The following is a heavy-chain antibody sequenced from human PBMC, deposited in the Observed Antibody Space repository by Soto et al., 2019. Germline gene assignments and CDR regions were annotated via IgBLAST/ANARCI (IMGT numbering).Heavy chain of an antibody. CDR1: GDSISSSGYY. V-gene: IGHV4-39*01. J-gene: IGHJ4*02. CDR2: IDYSGST. CDR3: ARHFSVSGFEYYFAL. Sequence: PSETLSLTCTVSGDSISSSGYYWAWIRQPPGKGLEWIGNIDYSGSTYYNPSLKSRVAFSVDTSKNQFSLKVTSVTAAATAVYYCARHFSVSGFEYYFALWGQGPLVPVSA. D-gene: IGHD5-12*01.